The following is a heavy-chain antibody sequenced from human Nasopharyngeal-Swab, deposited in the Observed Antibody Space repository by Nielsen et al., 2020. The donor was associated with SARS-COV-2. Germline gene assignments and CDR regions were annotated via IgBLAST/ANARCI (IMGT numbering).Heavy chain of an antibody. CDR3: AREDRGYCSGGSCYKNFDY. Sequence: ASVKVSCKASGYTFTSHAMHWVRQAPGQRLEWLGWINAANGDTKYSQKIQGRVTMTTDTSTSTAYMELRSLRSDDTAVYYCAREDRGYCSGGSCYKNFDYWGQGTLVTVSS. D-gene: IGHD2-15*01. J-gene: IGHJ4*02. V-gene: IGHV1-3*01. CDR2: INAANGDT. CDR1: GYTFTSHA.